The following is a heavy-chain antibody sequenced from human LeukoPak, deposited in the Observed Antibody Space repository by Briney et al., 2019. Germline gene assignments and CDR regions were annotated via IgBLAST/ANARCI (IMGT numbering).Heavy chain of an antibody. Sequence: GGSLRLSCAASGFIFRTYGMNWVRQAPGKGLEGVSGISASGNSIYYADSVKGRFTISRDNSKNTLYLQMDSLRAEDTALYFCAKVFSGGPNYDAFDIWGQGTMVTVSS. CDR3: AKVFSGGPNYDAFDI. CDR1: GFIFRTYG. V-gene: IGHV3-23*01. J-gene: IGHJ3*02. D-gene: IGHD6-25*01. CDR2: ISASGNSI.